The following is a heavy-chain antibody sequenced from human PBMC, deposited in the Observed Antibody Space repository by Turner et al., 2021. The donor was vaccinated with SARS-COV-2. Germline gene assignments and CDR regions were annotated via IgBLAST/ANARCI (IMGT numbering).Heavy chain of an antibody. J-gene: IGHJ6*02. CDR3: ATSTVAGTELNYYGMDV. Sequence: QLQLQESGPGLVKPSETLSLTCTVSGGSISSSSYYWSWIRQPPGKGLEWIGSIYYSGSTYYNPSLKSRVTISVDTSKNQFSLKLSSVTAADTAVYYCATSTVAGTELNYYGMDVWGQGTTVTVSS. V-gene: IGHV4-39*01. CDR1: GGSISSSSYY. D-gene: IGHD6-13*01. CDR2: IYYSGST.